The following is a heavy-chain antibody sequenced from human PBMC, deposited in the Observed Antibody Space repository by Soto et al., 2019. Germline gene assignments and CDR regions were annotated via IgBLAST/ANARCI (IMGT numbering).Heavy chain of an antibody. CDR3: ARGGTGDTAMVGYYYGMDV. CDR2: IIPIFGTA. V-gene: IGHV1-69*01. D-gene: IGHD5-18*01. Sequence: SVKVSCKASGGTCSSYAISWVLQAPGQGLEWMGGIIPIFGTANYAQKFQGRVTITADESTSTAYMELSSLRSEDTAVYYCARGGTGDTAMVGYYYGMDVWGQGTTVTVSS. J-gene: IGHJ6*02. CDR1: GGTCSSYA.